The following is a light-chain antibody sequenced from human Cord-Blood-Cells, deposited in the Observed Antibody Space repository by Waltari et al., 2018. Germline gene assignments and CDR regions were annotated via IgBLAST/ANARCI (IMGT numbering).Light chain of an antibody. CDR2: RNN. J-gene: IGLJ1*01. CDR1: SSHIVCNY. CDR3: AAWDDSLSGYV. V-gene: IGLV1-47*01. Sequence: QSVLTQPPSASGTPGHRVTIPCSASSSHIVCNYIYWYQQLPGTAPKLLIYRNNQRPSGVPDRFSGSKSGTSASLAISGLRSEDEADYYCAAWDDSLSGYVFGTGTKVTVL.